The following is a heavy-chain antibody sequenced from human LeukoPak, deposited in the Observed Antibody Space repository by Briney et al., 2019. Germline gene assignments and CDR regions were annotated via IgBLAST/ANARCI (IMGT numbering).Heavy chain of an antibody. V-gene: IGHV1-46*01. J-gene: IGHJ3*02. CDR3: ARVIQGYYDSSGYYYEDAFDI. CDR2: INPSGGST. Sequence: ASVKVSCKASGYTFTSYYMHWVRQAPGQGLEWMGIINPSGGSTSYAQKFQGRVTMTRDTSTSTVYTELSSLRSEDTAVYYCARVIQGYYDSSGYYYEDAFDIWGQGTMVTVSS. D-gene: IGHD3-22*01. CDR1: GYTFTSYY.